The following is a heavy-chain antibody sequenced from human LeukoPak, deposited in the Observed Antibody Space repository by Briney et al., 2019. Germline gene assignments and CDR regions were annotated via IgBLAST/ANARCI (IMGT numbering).Heavy chain of an antibody. CDR3: ARGGGYCSSTSCYTAFDP. Sequence: GGSLRLSCAASGFTFSSYAMHWVRQAPGKGLEWVAVISYDGSNKYYADSVKGRFTISRDNSKNTLYLQMNSLRAEDTAVYYCARGGGYCSSTSCYTAFDPWGQGTLVTVS. CDR2: ISYDGSNK. D-gene: IGHD2-2*02. J-gene: IGHJ5*02. V-gene: IGHV3-30*14. CDR1: GFTFSSYA.